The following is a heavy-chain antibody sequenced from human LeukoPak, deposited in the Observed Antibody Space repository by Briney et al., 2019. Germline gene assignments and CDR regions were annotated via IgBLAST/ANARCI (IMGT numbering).Heavy chain of an antibody. J-gene: IGHJ4*02. D-gene: IGHD3-22*01. Sequence: EASVKVSCKASGGTFSSYAISWVRQAPGQGLEWMGRIIPIFGTANYAQKFQGRVTITTDESTSTAYMELSSLRSVDTAVYYCARVLSYYDSSGYPPFDWGQGTLVTVSS. V-gene: IGHV1-69*05. CDR1: GGTFSSYA. CDR2: IIPIFGTA. CDR3: ARVLSYYDSSGYPPFD.